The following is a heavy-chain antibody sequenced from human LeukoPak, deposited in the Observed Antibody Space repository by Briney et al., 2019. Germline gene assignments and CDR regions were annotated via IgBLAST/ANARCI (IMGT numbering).Heavy chain of an antibody. D-gene: IGHD3-10*01. CDR2: IYHSGST. J-gene: IGHJ5*02. V-gene: IGHV4-4*02. CDR1: GGSISSSNW. Sequence: SGTLSLTCAVSGGSISSSNWWSWVRQPPGKGLEWIGEIYHSGSTNYNPSLKSRVTISVDKSKNQFSLKLSSVTAADTAVYYCARENYYGSGSYLRWFDPWGQGTLVTVSS. CDR3: ARENYYGSGSYLRWFDP.